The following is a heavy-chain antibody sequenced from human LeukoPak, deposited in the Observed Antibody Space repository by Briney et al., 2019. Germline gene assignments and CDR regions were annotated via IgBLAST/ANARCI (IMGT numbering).Heavy chain of an antibody. J-gene: IGHJ4*02. CDR2: VWSDGSNE. Sequence: GGSLRLSCAASGFSFSRFAMHWVRQAPGKGLEWVAVVWSDGSNEYFADSVKGRFSISRDNSRNTVYLHMSGLRVEDTAVYYCAKPTQEFYFFDDWGQGTLVTVS. V-gene: IGHV3-33*06. CDR3: AKPTQEFYFFDD. D-gene: IGHD2/OR15-2a*01. CDR1: GFSFSRFA.